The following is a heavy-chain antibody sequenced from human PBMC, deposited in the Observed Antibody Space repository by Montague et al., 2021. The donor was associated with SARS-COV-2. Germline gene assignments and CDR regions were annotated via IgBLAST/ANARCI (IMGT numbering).Heavy chain of an antibody. CDR3: ARRSGEITLLGVVWRRAFDY. CDR2: INRSGST. D-gene: IGHD3-3*01. CDR1: GGSFSGYY. Sequence: SETLSLTCAVYGGSFSGYYWTWIRQSPRKGLEWIGEINRSGSTNYNPSLKSRVTISVDTSKNQFSLKLSSVTAADTAVYYCARRSGEITLLGVVWRRAFDYWGQGTLVTVSS. J-gene: IGHJ4*02. V-gene: IGHV4-34*01.